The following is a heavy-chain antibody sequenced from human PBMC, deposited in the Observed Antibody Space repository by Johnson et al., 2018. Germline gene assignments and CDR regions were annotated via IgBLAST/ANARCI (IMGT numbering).Heavy chain of an antibody. V-gene: IGHV4-59*11. CDR3: AGDVCGAACFWPYHMDG. J-gene: IGHJ6*03. Sequence: QVQLQESGPGLVKPSENLSLTCTVSGDSIGNHYWNWIRQTPGKGLEWIGHIYSAGTTNYNPSLKSRVTISIDTSKNQFFLSLMSVGAADKGVYYCAGDVCGAACFWPYHMDGWGQGTTVTVSS. CDR2: IYSAGTT. CDR1: GDSIGNHY. D-gene: IGHD2-21*02.